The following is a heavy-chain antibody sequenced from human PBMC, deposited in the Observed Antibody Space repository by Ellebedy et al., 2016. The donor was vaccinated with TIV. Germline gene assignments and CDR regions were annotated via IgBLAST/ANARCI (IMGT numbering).Heavy chain of an antibody. CDR2: VYYSGSP. D-gene: IGHD2-21*02. Sequence: MPSETLSLTCSVSGGSVSSTRYYWAWIRQPPGKGLEYIGSVYYSGSPYYNPSFKSRVPLSADTSKNQFSLHLRTVTAADTAVYYCARTDPWQPIDDWGQGILVSVS. CDR1: GGSVSSTRYY. J-gene: IGHJ4*02. V-gene: IGHV4-39*01. CDR3: ARTDPWQPIDD.